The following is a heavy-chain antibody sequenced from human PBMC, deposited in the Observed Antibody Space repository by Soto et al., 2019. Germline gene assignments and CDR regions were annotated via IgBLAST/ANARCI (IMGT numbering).Heavy chain of an antibody. CDR1: GFTFSSYS. V-gene: IGHV3-21*01. J-gene: IGHJ6*02. CDR2: ISSSSSYI. D-gene: IGHD3-3*01. Sequence: GGSLRLSCAASGFTFSSYSMNWVRQAPGKGLEWVSSISSSSSYIYYADSVKGRFTISRDNAKNSRYLQMNSLRAEDTAVYYCARDLGLRFLEWLPHYGMDVWGQGTTVTVSS. CDR3: ARDLGLRFLEWLPHYGMDV.